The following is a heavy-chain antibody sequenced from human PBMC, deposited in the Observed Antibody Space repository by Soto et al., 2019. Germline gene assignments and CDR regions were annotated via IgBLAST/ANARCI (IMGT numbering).Heavy chain of an antibody. D-gene: IGHD3-22*01. CDR2: IYYSGST. CDR1: GGSVSSGHYY. V-gene: IGHV4-61*01. J-gene: IGHJ4*02. CDR3: ATSLRTYSYDSSGYYPFDY. Sequence: SETLSLTCTVSGGSVSSGHYYWSWIRQPPGKGLEWIGYIYYSGSTNYNPSLKSRVTISVDTSKNQFSLNLSSVTAADTAVYYCATSLRTYSYDSSGYYPFDYWGQGTLVTVSS.